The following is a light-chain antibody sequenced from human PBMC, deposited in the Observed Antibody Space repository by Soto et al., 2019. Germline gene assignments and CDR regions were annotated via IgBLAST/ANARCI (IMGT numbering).Light chain of an antibody. CDR3: QERSIWPPSFT. CDR2: DAT. J-gene: IGKJ3*01. Sequence: EIALTQSPATLSLSPGERATLSCRASQSVSRYLAWYQQRPGQAPRLLIFDATKRTADTPARFSGSGSGTDFTLTISSLEPEDSAVYYCQERSIWPPSFTFGPGTKL. CDR1: QSVSRY. V-gene: IGKV3-11*01.